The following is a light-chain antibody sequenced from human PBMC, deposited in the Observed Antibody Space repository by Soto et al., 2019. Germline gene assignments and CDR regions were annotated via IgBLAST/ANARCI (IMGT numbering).Light chain of an antibody. CDR1: SSDVGSYDL. V-gene: IGLV2-23*01. CDR3: CSYAGSSTWV. J-gene: IGLJ3*02. Sequence: QSVLTQPASVSGSPGQSITISCTGTSSDVGSYDLVSWYQHHPGKAPKVIIYEGSKRPSGVSNRFAGSKSGNTASLTISGLQAEDEAHYYCCSYAGSSTWVFGGGTKLTVL. CDR2: EGS.